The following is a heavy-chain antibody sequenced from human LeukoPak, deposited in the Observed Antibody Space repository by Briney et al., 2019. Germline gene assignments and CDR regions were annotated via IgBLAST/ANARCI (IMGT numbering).Heavy chain of an antibody. J-gene: IGHJ4*02. CDR2: IYYSGTT. CDR1: GGSVSSGTYY. CDR3: ARTYCSGGSGHFDY. V-gene: IGHV4-61*01. D-gene: IGHD2-15*01. Sequence: PSETLSLTCTDSGGSVSSGTYYWSWIRQPPGKGLEWLGYIYYSGTTDSNPSRKSRVTISVDTSKNQFSLKLSSVTAADTAVYYCARTYCSGGSGHFDYWGQGTLVTVCS.